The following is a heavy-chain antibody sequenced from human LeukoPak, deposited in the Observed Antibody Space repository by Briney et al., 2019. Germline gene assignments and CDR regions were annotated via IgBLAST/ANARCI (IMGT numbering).Heavy chain of an antibody. Sequence: SETLSLTCTVSGGSISSYYWSWIRQPPGKGLEWIGYIYYSGSTNYNPSLKSRVIISVDTSKSQFSRKLSSVTATDTAVYYCASSDYYGSGRTKYFQHWGQGTLVTVSS. CDR3: ASSDYYGSGRTKYFQH. J-gene: IGHJ1*01. D-gene: IGHD3-10*01. V-gene: IGHV4-59*08. CDR2: IYYSGST. CDR1: GGSISSYY.